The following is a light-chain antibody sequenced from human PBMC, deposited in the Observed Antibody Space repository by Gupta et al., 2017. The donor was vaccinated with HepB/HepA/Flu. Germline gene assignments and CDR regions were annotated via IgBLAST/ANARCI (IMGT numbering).Light chain of an antibody. CDR1: QSIIKY. CDR2: AGS. J-gene: IGKJ4*01. CDR3: QQSYSIPT. V-gene: IGKV1-39*01. Sequence: DIQMTQSPSSLSASVGDRVTITCRASQSIIKYLSWYQQKPGKAPKLLIYAGSTLQSGVPSRFSGSGSGTDFTLTISSLQPEDFAAYYCQQSYSIPTFGGGTXVEIK.